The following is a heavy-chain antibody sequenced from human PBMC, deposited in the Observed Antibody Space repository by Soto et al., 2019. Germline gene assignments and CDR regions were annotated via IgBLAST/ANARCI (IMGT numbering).Heavy chain of an antibody. D-gene: IGHD6-6*01. V-gene: IGHV4-59*01. CDR3: ARDRSSSSGGWFDP. CDR1: GGSISSYY. Sequence: PSVTLSLTCTVSGGSISSYYWSWILQPPGKGLEWIGYIYYSGSTNYNPSLKSRVTISVDTSKNQFSLKLSSVTAADTAVYYCARDRSSSSGGWFDPWGQGTLVTVSS. J-gene: IGHJ5*02. CDR2: IYYSGST.